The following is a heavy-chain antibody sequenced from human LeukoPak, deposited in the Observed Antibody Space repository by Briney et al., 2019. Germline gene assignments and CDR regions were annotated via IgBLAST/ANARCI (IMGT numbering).Heavy chain of an antibody. D-gene: IGHD3-10*01. J-gene: IGHJ5*02. CDR3: ASANGSGSYYNVGWFDP. CDR1: GGSISSLY. Sequence: SETLSLTCSVSGGSISSLYWSWIRQPPGKGLEWIGSIYYSGSTYYNPSLKSRVTISVDTSKNQFSLKLSSVTAADTAVYYCASANGSGSYYNVGWFDPWGQGTLVTVSS. CDR2: IYYSGST. V-gene: IGHV4-59*05.